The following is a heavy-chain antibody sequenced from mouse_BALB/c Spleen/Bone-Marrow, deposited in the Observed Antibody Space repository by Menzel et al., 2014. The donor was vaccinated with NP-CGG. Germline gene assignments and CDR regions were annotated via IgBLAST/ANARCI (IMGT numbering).Heavy chain of an antibody. CDR2: IDTSDSYT. J-gene: IGHJ3*01. CDR3: ARSDYRFDPLPY. V-gene: IGHV1-69*01. D-gene: IGHD2-14*01. CDR1: GHTFTDYW. Sequence: QVQLQQSGAELVMPGASVKMSYKASGHTFTDYWMHWVKQRPGQGLEWIGAIDTSDSYTSYNPKFKGKATLTVDASTNTAYMQLSNLTSEDSAVYYCARSDYRFDPLPYWGQGTLVTVSA.